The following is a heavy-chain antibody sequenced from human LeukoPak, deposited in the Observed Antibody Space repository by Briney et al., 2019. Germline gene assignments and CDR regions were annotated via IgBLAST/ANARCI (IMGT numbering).Heavy chain of an antibody. Sequence: GRSLRLSCAASGFTFSTYFMHWVRQAPGKWLEWVADIASDGSHTFYVESVKGRFTISRDNSKNTLYLQMNSLRAEDTAVYYCAREAYSSSYLWFDPWGQGTLVTVSS. CDR1: GFTFSTYF. CDR2: IASDGSHT. CDR3: AREAYSSSYLWFDP. D-gene: IGHD6-6*01. V-gene: IGHV3-30-3*01. J-gene: IGHJ5*02.